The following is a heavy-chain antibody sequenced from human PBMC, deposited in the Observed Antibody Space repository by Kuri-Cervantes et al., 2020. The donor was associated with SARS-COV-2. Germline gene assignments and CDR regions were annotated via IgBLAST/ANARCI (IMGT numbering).Heavy chain of an antibody. CDR3: ASQVDTAMAFDY. CDR1: GGSISSSNW. Sequence: GSLRLSCAVSGGSISSSNWWSWVRQPPGKGLEWIGEIYHSGSTNYNPSLKSRVTISVDTSKNQFSLKLSSVTAADTAVYYCASQVDTAMAFDYWGQGTLVTVSS. CDR2: IYHSGST. V-gene: IGHV4-4*02. D-gene: IGHD5-18*01. J-gene: IGHJ4*02.